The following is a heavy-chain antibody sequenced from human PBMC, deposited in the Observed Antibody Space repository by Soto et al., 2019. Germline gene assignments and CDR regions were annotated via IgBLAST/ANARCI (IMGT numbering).Heavy chain of an antibody. D-gene: IGHD2-15*01. V-gene: IGHV4-31*03. CDR3: ARVYCSGGSCYLPPGEWFDP. J-gene: IGHJ5*02. Sequence: SETLPLTCTVSGGSISSGGYYWSWIRQHPGKGLEWIGYIYYSGSTDYNPSLKSRVTRSVDTSKNQFSLKLSSVTAADTAVYYCARVYCSGGSCYLPPGEWFDPWGQGTLVTVSS. CDR2: IYYSGST. CDR1: GGSISSGGYY.